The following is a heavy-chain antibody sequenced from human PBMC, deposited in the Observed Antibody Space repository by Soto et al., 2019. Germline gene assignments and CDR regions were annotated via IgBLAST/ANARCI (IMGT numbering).Heavy chain of an antibody. CDR2: ISSSSSYI. V-gene: IGHV3-21*01. J-gene: IGHJ4*02. Sequence: EVQLVESGGGLVKPGGSLRLSCAASGFIFSSYYMNWVRQAPGKGLEWVSSISSSSSYIYYADSVKGRFTISRDNAKNSLYLLMNSLRAEDTAVYYCARGDILTGYAVFDYWGQGTLVTVSS. CDR1: GFIFSSYY. D-gene: IGHD3-9*01. CDR3: ARGDILTGYAVFDY.